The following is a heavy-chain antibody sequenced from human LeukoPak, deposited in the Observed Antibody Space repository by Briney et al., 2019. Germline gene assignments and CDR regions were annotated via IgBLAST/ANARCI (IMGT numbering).Heavy chain of an antibody. CDR3: AKVTSEPGSLTGCYPGIPYFDY. Sequence: GGSLRLSCAASGFTISSYAMSWVRQAPGKGLEWVSAVSGSGDSTYYADSVKGRFTISRDNSKNTLYLQMNSLRAEDTAVYYCAKVTSEPGSLTGCYPGIPYFDYWGQGTLVTVSS. D-gene: IGHD3-9*01. CDR2: VSGSGDST. CDR1: GFTISSYA. V-gene: IGHV3-23*01. J-gene: IGHJ4*02.